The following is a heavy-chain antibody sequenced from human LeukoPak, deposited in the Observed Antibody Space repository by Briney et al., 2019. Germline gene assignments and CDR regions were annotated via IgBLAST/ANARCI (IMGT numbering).Heavy chain of an antibody. CDR1: GYTFTGYY. Sequence: ASVTVSCKASGYTFTGYYMHWVRQAPGQGLEWMGWINPNSGGTNYAQKFQGRVTMTRDTSISTAYMELSRLRSDDTAVYYCARDRLFWSDPYRGYYYYMDVWGKGTTVTVSS. CDR2: INPNSGGT. V-gene: IGHV1-2*02. D-gene: IGHD3-3*01. CDR3: ARDRLFWSDPYRGYYYYMDV. J-gene: IGHJ6*03.